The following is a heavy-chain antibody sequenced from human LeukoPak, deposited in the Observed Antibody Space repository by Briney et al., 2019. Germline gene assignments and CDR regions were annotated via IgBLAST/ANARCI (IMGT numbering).Heavy chain of an antibody. CDR3: ARGGQVLDY. Sequence: GGSLRLSCAASGFTFDDYAMHWVRQAPGKGLEWVSGISWNSGSIGYADSVKGRFTISRDNAKNSLYLQMNSLRAEDTAVYYCARGGQVLDYWGQGTLVTVSS. V-gene: IGHV3-9*01. J-gene: IGHJ4*02. CDR1: GFTFDDYA. D-gene: IGHD2-2*01. CDR2: ISWNSGSI.